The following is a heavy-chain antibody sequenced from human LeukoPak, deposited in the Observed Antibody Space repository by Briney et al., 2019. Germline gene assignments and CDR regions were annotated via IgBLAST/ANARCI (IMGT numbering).Heavy chain of an antibody. CDR1: GFMFSRYW. J-gene: IGHJ4*02. CDR2: IKQHGSEK. CDR3: ARDLRGSGWYFDY. Sequence: GGSLRLSCGASGFMFSRYWMSWVRQAPGKGLEWVANIKQHGSEKYYADSVKGRFTISRDNGKNSVYLQMNSLRAEDAAVYYCARDLRGSGWYFDYWGQGTLVTVSS. V-gene: IGHV3-7*03. D-gene: IGHD6-19*01.